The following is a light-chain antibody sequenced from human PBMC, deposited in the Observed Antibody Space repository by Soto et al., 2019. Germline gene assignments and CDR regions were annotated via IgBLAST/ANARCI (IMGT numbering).Light chain of an antibody. V-gene: IGLV2-14*01. CDR2: EVS. Sequence: QSALTQPASVSGSPGQSITISCTGTISDVGGYNYVSWYQQHPGKAPKLMIYEVSNRPSGVSNRFSGSKSGNTASLTISGLQAEDEADYYCSSYTSSSHVVFGGGTKLTVL. CDR3: SSYTSSSHVV. J-gene: IGLJ2*01. CDR1: ISDVGGYNY.